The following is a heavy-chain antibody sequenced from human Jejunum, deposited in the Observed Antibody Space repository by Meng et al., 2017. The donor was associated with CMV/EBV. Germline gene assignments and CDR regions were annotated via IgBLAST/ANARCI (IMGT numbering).Heavy chain of an antibody. V-gene: IGHV3-23*01. CDR2: ITGNGDTT. Sequence: FSSYAMSWVRQAPRKGLEWVSVITGNGDTTDYADSVKGRFSISRDSSKSTLSLQMNNLRGEDTAVYYCAKGACSSSTCPPYTLFDYWGQGALVTVSS. CDR1: FSSYA. CDR3: AKGACSSSTCPPYTLFDY. J-gene: IGHJ4*02. D-gene: IGHD2-2*01.